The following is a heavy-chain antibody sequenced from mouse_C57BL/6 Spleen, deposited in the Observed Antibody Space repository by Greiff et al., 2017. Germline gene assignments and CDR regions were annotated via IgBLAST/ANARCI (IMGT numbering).Heavy chain of an antibody. CDR1: GFTFSSYA. V-gene: IGHV5-4*01. CDR3: ARDSALFDY. J-gene: IGHJ2*01. Sequence: EVKLMESGGGLVKPGGSLKLSCAASGFTFSSYAMSWVRQTPEKRLEWVATISDGGSYTYYPDNVKGRFTISRDNAKNNLYLQMSHLKSEDTAMYYGARDSALFDYWGQGTTLTVSS. D-gene: IGHD6-1*01. CDR2: ISDGGSYT.